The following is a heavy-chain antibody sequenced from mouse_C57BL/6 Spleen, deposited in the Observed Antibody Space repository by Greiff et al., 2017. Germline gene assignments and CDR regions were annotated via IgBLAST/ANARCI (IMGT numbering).Heavy chain of an antibody. Sequence: QVQLKESGPELVKPGASVKISCKASGYAFSSSWMNWVKQRPGKGLEWLGRIYPGDGDTNYNGKFKGKATLTADKSSSTAYMQLSSLTSEDSAVYFCARSYGSSYWYFDVWGTGTTVTVSS. CDR3: ARSYGSSYWYFDV. J-gene: IGHJ1*03. D-gene: IGHD1-1*01. V-gene: IGHV1-82*01. CDR2: IYPGDGDT. CDR1: GYAFSSSW.